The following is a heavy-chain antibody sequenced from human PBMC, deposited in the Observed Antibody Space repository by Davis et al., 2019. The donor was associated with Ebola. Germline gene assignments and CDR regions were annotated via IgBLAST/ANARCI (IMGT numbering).Heavy chain of an antibody. Sequence: MPSETLSLTCTVSGGSISSSSYYWGWIRQPPGKGLEWIGSIYYSGSTYYNPSLKSRVTISVDRSKNQFSLRLTSVTAADTAVYYCARDQYYYDSSGYSRGAFDIWGQGTMVTVSS. J-gene: IGHJ3*02. V-gene: IGHV4-39*07. CDR3: ARDQYYYDSSGYSRGAFDI. CDR1: GGSISSSSYY. D-gene: IGHD3-22*01. CDR2: IYYSGST.